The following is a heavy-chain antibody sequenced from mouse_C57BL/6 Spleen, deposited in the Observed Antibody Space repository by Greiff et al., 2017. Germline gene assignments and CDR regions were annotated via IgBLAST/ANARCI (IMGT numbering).Heavy chain of an antibody. J-gene: IGHJ3*01. CDR2: INPNNGGT. Sequence: VQLQQSGPELVKPGASVKLSCKASGYTFTDYNMYWVKQRNGKSLEWIGYINPNNGGTCYNQKFKGKATVTVNKSSSTAYMELRSLTSEDSAVYYCAETGWFAYWGQGTLVTVSA. CDR3: AETGWFAY. CDR1: GYTFTDYN. V-gene: IGHV1-22*01. D-gene: IGHD4-1*01.